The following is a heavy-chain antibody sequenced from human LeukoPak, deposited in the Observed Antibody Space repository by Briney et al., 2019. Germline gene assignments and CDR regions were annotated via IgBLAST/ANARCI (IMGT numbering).Heavy chain of an antibody. CDR3: ARGLRVIDFWSGYSCFFDY. J-gene: IGHJ4*02. Sequence: SETLSLTCAVYGGSFSGYYWSWIRQPPGKGLEWIGEINHSGSTDYNPSLKSRVTISVDTSKNQFSLKLSSVTAADTAVYYCARGLRVIDFWSGYSCFFDYWGQGTLVTVSS. D-gene: IGHD3-3*01. CDR1: GGSFSGYY. CDR2: INHSGST. V-gene: IGHV4-34*01.